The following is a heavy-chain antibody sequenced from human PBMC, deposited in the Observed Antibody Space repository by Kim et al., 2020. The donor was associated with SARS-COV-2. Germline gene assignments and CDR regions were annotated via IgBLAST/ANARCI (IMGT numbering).Heavy chain of an antibody. CDR3: ARDQDGYSSGWLDY. CDR1: GYTFTSYG. D-gene: IGHD6-19*01. V-gene: IGHV1-18*01. Sequence: ASVKVSCKASGYTFTSYGISWVRQAPGQGLEWMGWISAYNGNTNYAQKLQGRVTMTTDTSTSTAYMELRSLRSDDTAVYYCARDQDGYSSGWLDYWGQGTLVTVSS. CDR2: ISAYNGNT. J-gene: IGHJ4*02.